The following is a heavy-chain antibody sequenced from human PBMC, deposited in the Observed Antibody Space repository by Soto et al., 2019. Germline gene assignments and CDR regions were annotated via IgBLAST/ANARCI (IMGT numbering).Heavy chain of an antibody. CDR2: ISSSGSTI. V-gene: IGHV3-11*01. Sequence: PGGSLRLSCAASGFTFSDYYMSWIRQAPGKGLEWVSYISSSGSTIYYADSVKGRFTISRDNAKNSLYLQMNSLRADDTAVYYCARGYYYDSSGYYSPDPYYYYGMDVWGQGTTVTVSS. CDR3: ARGYYYDSSGYYSPDPYYYYGMDV. CDR1: GFTFSDYY. D-gene: IGHD3-22*01. J-gene: IGHJ6*02.